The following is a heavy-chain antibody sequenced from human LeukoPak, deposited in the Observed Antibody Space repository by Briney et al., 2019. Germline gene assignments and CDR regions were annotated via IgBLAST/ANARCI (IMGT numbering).Heavy chain of an antibody. Sequence: SETLSLTCTVAGGSISSGDYYWSWIRQPPGKGLEWIGYIYYSGSTYYNPSLKSRVTISVDTSKNQFSLKLSPVTAADTAVYYCARASRLYPRLYYYYGMDVWGKGTTVTVSS. CDR3: ARASRLYPRLYYYYGMDV. D-gene: IGHD2/OR15-2a*01. CDR2: IYYSGST. V-gene: IGHV4-30-4*01. CDR1: GGSISSGDYY. J-gene: IGHJ6*04.